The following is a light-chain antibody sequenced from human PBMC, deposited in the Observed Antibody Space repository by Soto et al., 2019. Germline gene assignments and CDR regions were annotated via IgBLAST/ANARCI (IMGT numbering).Light chain of an antibody. CDR1: QSINSW. CDR3: QQYNYYPYT. CDR2: DAS. J-gene: IGKJ2*01. V-gene: IGKV1-5*01. Sequence: DIQMTQSPSTLSASVGDRVTITCRASQSINSWLAWYQQKPGKAPNLLISDASSLESGVPSRFSGRGSGTEFTLTISSLQPGDFATYYCQQYNYYPYTFGQGTKLEIQ.